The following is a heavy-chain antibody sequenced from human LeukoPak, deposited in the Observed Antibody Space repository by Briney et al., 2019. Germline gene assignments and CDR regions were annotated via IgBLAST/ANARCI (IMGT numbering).Heavy chain of an antibody. CDR3: ARDRYYYDSSGYYKLDV. CDR2: IYTSGST. D-gene: IGHD3-22*01. J-gene: IGHJ6*04. V-gene: IGHV4-4*07. Sequence: PSETLSLTCTVSGGSISSYYWSWIRQPAGKRLEWIGRIYTSGSTNYNPSLKSRVTMSVDTSKNQFSLKLSSVTAADTAVYYCARDRYYYDSSGYYKLDVWGKGTTVTISS. CDR1: GGSISSYY.